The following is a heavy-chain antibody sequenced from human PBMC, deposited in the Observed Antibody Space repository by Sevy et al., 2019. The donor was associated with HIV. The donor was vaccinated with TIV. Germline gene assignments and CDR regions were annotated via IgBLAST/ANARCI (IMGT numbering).Heavy chain of an antibody. Sequence: ASVKVSCKASGYTFSSYAIHWVRQAPGQRLEWMGWINAGNGNTKYSEKFQGRVTITRDTSASTAYMELRSLRSEDTAVYYCARGPTAVVTNWFDPWGQGTLVTVSS. CDR1: GYTFSSYA. D-gene: IGHD2-21*02. CDR3: ARGPTAVVTNWFDP. V-gene: IGHV1-3*01. J-gene: IGHJ5*02. CDR2: INAGNGNT.